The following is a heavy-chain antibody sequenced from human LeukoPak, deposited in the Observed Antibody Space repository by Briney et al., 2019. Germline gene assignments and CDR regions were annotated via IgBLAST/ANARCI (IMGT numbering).Heavy chain of an antibody. CDR2: IYHSGST. J-gene: IGHJ4*02. CDR3: ARVGSWYSGVYFDY. V-gene: IGHV4-4*02. Sequence: SSGTLSLTCAVSGGSISSSNWWSWVRQPPGKGLEWIGEIYHSGSTNYNPPLKSRVTISVDKSKNQFSLKLSSVTAADTAVYYCARVGSWYSGVYFDYWGQGTLVTVSS. D-gene: IGHD1-26*01. CDR1: GGSISSSNW.